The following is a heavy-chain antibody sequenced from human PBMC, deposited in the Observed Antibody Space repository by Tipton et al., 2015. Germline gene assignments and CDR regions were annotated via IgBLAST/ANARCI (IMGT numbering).Heavy chain of an antibody. CDR2: IHYGGST. D-gene: IGHD5-24*01. V-gene: IGHV4-31*03. J-gene: IGHJ4*02. CDR3: ARDAYNSNFFDY. CDR1: GGSISSEY. Sequence: TLSLTCTVSGGSISSEYWSWIRQHPGKDLEWIGYIHYGGSTYYNPSLRGRATISVDTFENQFSLKLTSLTAADTAVYYCARDAYNSNFFDYWGQGTLVTVSS.